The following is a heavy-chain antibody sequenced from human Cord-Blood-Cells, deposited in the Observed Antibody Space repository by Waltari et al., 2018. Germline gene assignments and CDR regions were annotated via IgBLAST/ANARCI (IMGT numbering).Heavy chain of an antibody. D-gene: IGHD7-27*01. CDR2: IWYDGSNK. CDR3: AKDAGGNKLGIPYYFDY. CDR1: GFTLSRYG. J-gene: IGHJ4*02. V-gene: IGHV3-30*18. Sequence: QVQLVESGGGVVQPGRSPRLSCAASGFTLSRYGMPWVRPAPGKGLEWVAVIWYDGSNKYYADSVKGRFTISRDNSKNTLYLQMNSLRAEDTAMYYCAKDAGGNKLGIPYYFDYWGQGTLVTVSS.